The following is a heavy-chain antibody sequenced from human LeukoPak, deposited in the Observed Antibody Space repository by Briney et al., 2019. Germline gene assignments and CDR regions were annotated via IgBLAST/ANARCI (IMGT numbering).Heavy chain of an antibody. CDR1: GYAFRSCA. J-gene: IGHJ4*02. D-gene: IGHD3-3*02. CDR3: AIDRSEHYTPDY. CDR2: ISSDGTVK. V-gene: IGHV3-30-3*01. Sequence: GKSLRLSCAACGYAFRSCAILWLRQARGKGLEWVAFISSDGTVKYYAESVKGRFSISRDTSKNTLSLHMNSLRGDYTAVYYSAIDRSEHYTPDYWGQRALVTAAS.